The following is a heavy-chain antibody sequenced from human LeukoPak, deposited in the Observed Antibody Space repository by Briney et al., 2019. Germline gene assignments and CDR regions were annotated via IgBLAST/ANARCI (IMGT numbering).Heavy chain of an antibody. D-gene: IGHD3-22*01. CDR2: INHSGST. J-gene: IGHJ1*01. CDR1: GGSFSGYY. V-gene: IGHV4-34*01. Sequence: PSETLSITCAVYGGSFSGYYWSWIRQPPGKGLEWIGEINHSGSTNYNPSLKSRVTISVDTSKNQFSLKLSSVTAADTAVYYCARGLVVNPGYFQHWGQGTLVTVSS. CDR3: ARGLVVNPGYFQH.